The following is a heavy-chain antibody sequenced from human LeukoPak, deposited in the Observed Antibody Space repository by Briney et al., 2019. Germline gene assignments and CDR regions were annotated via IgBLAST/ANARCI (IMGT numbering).Heavy chain of an antibody. CDR3: ARDRYGDGFAHFDY. Sequence: GASVKVSCKASGYTFTSYAMHWVRQAPGQGLEWMGWITPSGGTNYPQKFQGRVAITRDTSITTAYMDLSRLTSDDTAVYYCARDRYGDGFAHFDYWGQGILVIVSS. CDR1: GYTFTSYA. V-gene: IGHV1-2*02. J-gene: IGHJ4*02. D-gene: IGHD5-24*01. CDR2: ITPSGGT.